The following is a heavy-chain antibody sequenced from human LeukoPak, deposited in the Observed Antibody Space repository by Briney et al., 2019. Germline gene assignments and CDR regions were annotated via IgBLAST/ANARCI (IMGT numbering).Heavy chain of an antibody. CDR2: INHSGST. CDR1: GGSFSGYY. V-gene: IGHV4-34*01. Sequence: SETLSLICAVYGGSFSGYYWSWIRQPPGKGLEWIGEINHSGSTNYNPSLKSRVTISVDTSKNQFSLKLSSVTAADTAVYYCARASHDYGDYSHFDYWGQGTLVTVSS. D-gene: IGHD4-17*01. J-gene: IGHJ4*02. CDR3: ARASHDYGDYSHFDY.